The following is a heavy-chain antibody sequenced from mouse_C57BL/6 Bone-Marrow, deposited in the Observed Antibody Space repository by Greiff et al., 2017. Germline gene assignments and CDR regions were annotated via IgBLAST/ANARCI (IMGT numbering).Heavy chain of an antibody. J-gene: IGHJ2*01. V-gene: IGHV5-16*01. CDR1: GFTFSDYY. CDR2: INYDGSST. CDR3: ARDPGDSNGYYFDC. D-gene: IGHD2-5*01. Sequence: DVKLVESEGGLVQPGSSMKLSCTASGFTFSDYYMAWVRQVPEKGLEWVANINYDGSSTYYLDSLKSRFIISRDNAKNILYLQMSSLKSEDTATYYCARDPGDSNGYYFDCWGQGTTLTVSS.